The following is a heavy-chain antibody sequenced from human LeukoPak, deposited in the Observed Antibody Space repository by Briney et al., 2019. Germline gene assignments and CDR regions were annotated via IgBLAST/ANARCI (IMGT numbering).Heavy chain of an antibody. CDR2: ISGSGGST. CDR1: GFTFSSYA. D-gene: IGHD3/OR15-3a*01. V-gene: IGHV3-23*01. J-gene: IGHJ6*02. Sequence: PGGPLLLSCAASGFTFSSYAMSLLRQPPGKRLEWVSAISGSGGSTYYADSVKGRFTISRDNSKNSLYLQMNSLRAEDTAVYYCAKDASSDFSFGMDVWGQGTTVTVSS. CDR3: AKDASSDFSFGMDV.